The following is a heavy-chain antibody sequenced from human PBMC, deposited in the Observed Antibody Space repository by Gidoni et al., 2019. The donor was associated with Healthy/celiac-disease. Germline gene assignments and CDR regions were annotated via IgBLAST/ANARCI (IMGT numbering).Heavy chain of an antibody. CDR1: GFTVSRYS. CDR3: ARARGDYESDAFDI. V-gene: IGHV3-21*01. D-gene: IGHD4-17*01. CDR2: ISSSSSYI. Sequence: EVQLVESGGGLVKPGGSLRLSCAASGFTVSRYSMNWVRQAPGKGLEWVSSISSSSSYIYYADSVKCRFTISRDNAKNSLYLQMNSLRAEDTAVYYCARARGDYESDAFDIWGQGTMVTVSS. J-gene: IGHJ3*02.